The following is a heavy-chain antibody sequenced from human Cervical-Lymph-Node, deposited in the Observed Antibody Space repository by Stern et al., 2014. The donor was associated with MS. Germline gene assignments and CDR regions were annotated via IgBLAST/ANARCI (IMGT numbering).Heavy chain of an antibody. CDR1: GFTFSGYG. CDR2: SWSDGTKE. Sequence: VQLVESGGGAVQPGRSLRLSWARSGFTFSGYGMYWVRQAPGKGLEWVAISWSDGTKEDYADSVKGRFTISRDNSKNTLYLQMTSLRAEDTAVYYCARDDRTSWYGGMPHWGQGTLVTVSS. D-gene: IGHD6-13*01. J-gene: IGHJ4*02. V-gene: IGHV3-33*01. CDR3: ARDDRTSWYGGMPH.